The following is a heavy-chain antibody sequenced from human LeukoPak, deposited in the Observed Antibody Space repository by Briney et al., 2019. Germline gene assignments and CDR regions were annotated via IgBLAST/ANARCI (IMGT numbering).Heavy chain of an antibody. Sequence: GGSLRLSCAASGFTFSSYWMHWVRQAPGKGLVWVSRINSDGSSTSYADSVRGRFTISRGNAKNTLYLQMNSLRAEDTAVYYCARSLRVRGVPDYMDVWGKGTTVIISS. CDR3: ARSLRVRGVPDYMDV. J-gene: IGHJ6*03. CDR1: GFTFSSYW. V-gene: IGHV3-74*01. D-gene: IGHD3-10*02. CDR2: INSDGSST.